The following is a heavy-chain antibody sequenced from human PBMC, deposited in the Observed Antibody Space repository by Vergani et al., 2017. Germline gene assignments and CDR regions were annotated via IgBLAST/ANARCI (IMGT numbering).Heavy chain of an antibody. D-gene: IGHD1-1*01. Sequence: QVQLQEWGAGLLKTSETLSLTCGVSGGSFSDYYWSWIRQAPGMGLEWIGEVNHSGSTNYNPSLKSRVTISVDTSKNQFSLKLSSVTAADTAVYYCARGLYNWNDNMRYYFDYWGQGTLVTVSS. J-gene: IGHJ4*02. CDR3: ARGLYNWNDNMRYYFDY. CDR1: GGSFSDYY. V-gene: IGHV4-34*01. CDR2: VNHSGST.